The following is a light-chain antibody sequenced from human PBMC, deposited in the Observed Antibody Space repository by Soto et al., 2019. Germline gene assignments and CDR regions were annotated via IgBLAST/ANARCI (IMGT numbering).Light chain of an antibody. Sequence: DIQLTQSPSFLSASVGDRVIITCRASQGLNGYLAWYQQKPGKAPKLLIYAASTLESGVPLRFSGSGSGTDFTLTISSLQPEDSATYYCQESYSPFWGTCSQGTKVDIK. V-gene: IGKV1-39*01. J-gene: IGKJ1*01. CDR2: AAS. CDR1: QGLNGY. CDR3: QESYSPFWGT.